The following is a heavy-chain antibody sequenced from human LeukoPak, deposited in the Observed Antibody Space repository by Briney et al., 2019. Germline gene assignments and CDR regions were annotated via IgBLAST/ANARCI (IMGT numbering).Heavy chain of an antibody. CDR3: AKDTGDIVVVPAEDYYMDV. Sequence: GRSLRLSCAASGFTFSSYGMHWVRQAPGKGLEWVAFIRYDGSNKYYADSVKGRFTISRDNSKNTLYLQMNSLRAEDTAVYYCAKDTGDIVVVPAEDYYMDVWGKGTTVTVSS. V-gene: IGHV3-30*02. CDR1: GFTFSSYG. CDR2: IRYDGSNK. D-gene: IGHD2-2*01. J-gene: IGHJ6*03.